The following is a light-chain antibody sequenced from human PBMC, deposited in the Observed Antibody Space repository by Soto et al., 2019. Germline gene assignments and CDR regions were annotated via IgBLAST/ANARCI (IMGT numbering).Light chain of an antibody. J-gene: IGKJ4*01. V-gene: IGKV3-20*01. CDR3: QQYGSSPPLT. CDR1: QSVSSS. CDR2: GAS. Sequence: IMMTQSPATLSVSPGERATLSCRASQSVSSSLAWYQQKPGQAPRLLIHGASSRATGIPDRFSGSGSGTDFTLTISRLEPEDFAVYYCQQYGSSPPLTFGGGTKVDI.